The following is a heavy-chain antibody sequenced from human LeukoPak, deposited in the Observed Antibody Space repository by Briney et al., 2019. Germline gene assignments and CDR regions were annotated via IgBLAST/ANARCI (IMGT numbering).Heavy chain of an antibody. CDR2: IYYSGST. D-gene: IGHD1-1*01. CDR3: ARHRPTGTSYFDY. CDR1: GGSISSSSYY. Sequence: PSETPSLTCTVSGGSISSSSYYWGWIRQPPGKGLEWIGSIYYSGSTYYNPSLKSRVTISVDTSKNQFSLKLSSVTAADTAVYYCARHRPTGTSYFDYWGQGTLVTVSS. J-gene: IGHJ4*02. V-gene: IGHV4-39*01.